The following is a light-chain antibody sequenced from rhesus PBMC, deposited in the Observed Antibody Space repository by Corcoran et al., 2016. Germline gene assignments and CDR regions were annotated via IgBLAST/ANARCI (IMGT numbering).Light chain of an antibody. CDR3: QHRYCILIS. Sequence: DIQMTQSPSSLSASVGDTVTITCQASQGSRNNLAWYQQKQGKVPNLLIYESSTWKSGVPSRFSGSGSWTDFTLPISSLLPEDFATYYSQHRYCILISFDGGTKVELE. V-gene: IGKV1-25*01. CDR1: QGSRNN. J-gene: IGKJ4*01. CDR2: ESS.